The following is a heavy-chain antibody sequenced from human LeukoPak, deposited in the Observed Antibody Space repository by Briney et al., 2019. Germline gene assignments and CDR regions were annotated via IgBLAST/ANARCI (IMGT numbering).Heavy chain of an antibody. Sequence: GGSLRLSCAASGFTFSSYAMSWVRQAPGKGLEWVSAISGSGGSTYYADSVEGRFTISRDNSKNTLYLQMNSLRAEDTAVYYCARVGATGVAFDIWGQGTMVTVSS. CDR1: GFTFSSYA. D-gene: IGHD1-26*01. V-gene: IGHV3-23*01. J-gene: IGHJ3*02. CDR2: ISGSGGST. CDR3: ARVGATGVAFDI.